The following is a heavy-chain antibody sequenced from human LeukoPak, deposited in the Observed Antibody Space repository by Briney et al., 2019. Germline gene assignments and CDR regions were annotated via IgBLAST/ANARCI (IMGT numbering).Heavy chain of an antibody. J-gene: IGHJ4*02. CDR2: INHSGST. V-gene: IGHV4-34*01. D-gene: IGHD6-6*01. CDR3: ASMGEAARDFDY. Sequence: SETLSLTCAVYGGSFSDYYWSWIRQPPGKGLEWIGEINHSGSTNYNPSLKSRVTISVDTSKNQFSLKLSSVTAADTAVYYCASMGEAARDFDYWGQGTLVTVSS. CDR1: GGSFSDYY.